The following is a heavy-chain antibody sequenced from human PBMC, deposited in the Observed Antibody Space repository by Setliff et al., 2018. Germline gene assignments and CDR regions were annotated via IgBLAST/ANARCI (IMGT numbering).Heavy chain of an antibody. J-gene: IGHJ6*02. V-gene: IGHV5-51*01. Sequence: GESLKISCKSSGYTFTNYWIGWVRQMPGKGLEWMGIIYPSDSDTRYSPSFQGQVTISADKSISTAYLQWSSLKASDTAMYYCARYDSSGYHYYYGMDVWGQGTTVTVSS. CDR1: GYTFTNYW. D-gene: IGHD3-22*01. CDR3: ARYDSSGYHYYYGMDV. CDR2: IYPSDSDT.